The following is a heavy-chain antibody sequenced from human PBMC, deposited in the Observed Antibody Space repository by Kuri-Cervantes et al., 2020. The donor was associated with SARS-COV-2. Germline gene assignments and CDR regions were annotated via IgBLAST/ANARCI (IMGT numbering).Heavy chain of an antibody. Sequence: ASVKVSCKTSGYTFTSYGINWVRQVPGQRLEWMGWINPGDGGTRQSQKFQGRVTITRDTSARTAYMEVSSLRSEDTAVFYCAREGDYWSGYPFDYWGQGSLVTVSS. D-gene: IGHD3-3*01. J-gene: IGHJ4*02. CDR1: GYTFTSYG. V-gene: IGHV1-3*01. CDR2: INPGDGGT. CDR3: AREGDYWSGYPFDY.